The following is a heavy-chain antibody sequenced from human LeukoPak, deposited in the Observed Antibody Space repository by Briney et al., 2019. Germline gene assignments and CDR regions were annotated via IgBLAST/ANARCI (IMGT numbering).Heavy chain of an antibody. V-gene: IGHV1-2*06. CDR3: ARDRAYDREFDS. J-gene: IGHJ4*02. CDR1: GGTFSSYA. CDR2: IIPNSGGT. D-gene: IGHD3-3*01. Sequence: ASVKVSCKASGGTFSSYAISWVRQAPGQGLEWMGRIIPNSGGTKYARKFQGRVTMTRDTSITTAYMELSRLRSDDTAVYYCARDRAYDREFDSWGQGTLVTVSS.